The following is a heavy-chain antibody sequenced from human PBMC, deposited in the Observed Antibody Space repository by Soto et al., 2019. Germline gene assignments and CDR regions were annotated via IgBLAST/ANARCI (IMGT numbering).Heavy chain of an antibody. D-gene: IGHD6-19*01. J-gene: IGHJ3*02. V-gene: IGHV1-2*02. CDR3: ARGSGWSGDAFDI. CDR2: INPNSGGT. Sequence: ASVKVSCKASGYTFTGYYMHWVRQAPGQGLEWMGWINPNSGGTDYAQKFQGRVTMTRDTSISTAYMELSRLRSDDTAVYYCARGSGWSGDAFDIWGQGTMVTVSS. CDR1: GYTFTGYY.